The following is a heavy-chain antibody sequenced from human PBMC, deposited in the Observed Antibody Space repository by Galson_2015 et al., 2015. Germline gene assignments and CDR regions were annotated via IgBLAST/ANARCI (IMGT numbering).Heavy chain of an antibody. V-gene: IGHV3-23*01. Sequence: SLRLSCAASGFTFSSYAMSWVRQAPGKGLEWVSAISGSGGSTYYADSVKGRFTISRDNSKNTLYLQMNSLRAEDTAVYYCAKGGSGYQYYFDYWGQGTLVTVSS. CDR1: GFTFSSYA. CDR3: AKGGSGYQYYFDY. J-gene: IGHJ4*02. CDR2: ISGSGGST. D-gene: IGHD3-3*01.